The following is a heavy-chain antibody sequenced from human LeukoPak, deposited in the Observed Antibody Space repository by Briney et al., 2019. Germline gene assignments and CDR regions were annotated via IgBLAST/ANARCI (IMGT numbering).Heavy chain of an antibody. CDR3: ARDGDSNWYFDL. J-gene: IGHJ2*01. D-gene: IGHD4-11*01. CDR2: INPNSGAT. Sequence: GASVKVSCKASGYTFTGYFMHWMRQAPGQGLEWMAWINPNSGATNYAPKFQGRVTLTRDTSITTAYMELSRLRSDDTAIYYCARDGDSNWYFDLWGRGTLVTVSS. CDR1: GYTFTGYF. V-gene: IGHV1-2*02.